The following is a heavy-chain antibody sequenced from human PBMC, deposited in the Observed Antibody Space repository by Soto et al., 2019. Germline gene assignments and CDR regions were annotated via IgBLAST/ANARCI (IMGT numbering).Heavy chain of an antibody. Sequence: SETLSLTCTVSVGSISNYYWTWIRQPAGKGLEWIGRIYTSGSTNYNPSLKSRVTMSVDTSKNQFSLKLSSVTAADTAVYYCARILRNAFDIWGQGTMVTVSS. CDR1: VGSISNYY. J-gene: IGHJ3*02. CDR2: IYTSGST. V-gene: IGHV4-4*07. CDR3: ARILRNAFDI.